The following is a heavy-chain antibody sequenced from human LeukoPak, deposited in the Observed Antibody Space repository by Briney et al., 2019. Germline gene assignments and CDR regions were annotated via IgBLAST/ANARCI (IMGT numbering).Heavy chain of an antibody. CDR1: GLTLSNYW. J-gene: IGHJ4*02. CDR3: ARKGGTRGPLNY. D-gene: IGHD2-8*01. Sequence: GGSLRLSCAASGLTLSNYWMSWVRQAPGKGLEWVANIKQDGSETYYVDSVKGRFTISRDNAKNSLFLQMNSLTAEDTAVYYCARKGGTRGPLNYWGQGTLVTVSS. CDR2: IKQDGSET. V-gene: IGHV3-7*01.